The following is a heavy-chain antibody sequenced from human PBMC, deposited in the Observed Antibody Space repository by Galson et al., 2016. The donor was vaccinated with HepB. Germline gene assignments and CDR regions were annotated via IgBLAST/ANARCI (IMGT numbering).Heavy chain of an antibody. CDR2: TSGGGASGGASKK. D-gene: IGHD5-18*01. Sequence: SLRLSCAGSGFTFHSYAMSWVRQAPGEGLEWVSVTSGGGASGGASKKDYADSVKGRFTISRDNAKNSLYLQMNSLRAGDTAVYYCASDRRYSSRSFWGQGTLVTVSS. V-gene: IGHV3-23*01. CDR1: GFTFHSYA. CDR3: ASDRRYSSRSF. J-gene: IGHJ4*02.